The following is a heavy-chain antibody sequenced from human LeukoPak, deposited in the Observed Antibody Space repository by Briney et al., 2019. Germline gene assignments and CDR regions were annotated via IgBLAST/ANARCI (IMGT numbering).Heavy chain of an antibody. CDR2: INHSGST. CDR3: ARLTGYSSESWFDP. V-gene: IGHV4-34*01. D-gene: IGHD3-9*01. CDR1: GGSFSGYY. J-gene: IGHJ5*02. Sequence: PSETLSLTCAVYGGSFSGYYWSWIRQPPGKGLEWIGEINHSGSTNYNPSLKSRVTISVHTSKNQFSLKLSSVTAADTAVYYCARLTGYSSESWFDPWGQGTLVTVSS.